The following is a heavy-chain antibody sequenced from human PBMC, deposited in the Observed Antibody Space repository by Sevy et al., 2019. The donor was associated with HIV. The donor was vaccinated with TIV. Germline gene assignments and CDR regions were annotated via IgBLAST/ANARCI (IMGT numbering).Heavy chain of an antibody. D-gene: IGHD2-2*01. CDR3: ARGDIVVVPAAIHASPDAFDI. Sequence: SETLSLTCAVSGGSISSSNGWSWVRQPPGKGREWGGEIYHSGSTNYNPSLKSRVTISVDKSKNQFCLKLSSVTAADSAVNSCARGDIVVVPAAIHASPDAFDIWGQGTMVTVSS. CDR1: GGSISSSNG. J-gene: IGHJ3*02. CDR2: IYHSGST. V-gene: IGHV4-4*02.